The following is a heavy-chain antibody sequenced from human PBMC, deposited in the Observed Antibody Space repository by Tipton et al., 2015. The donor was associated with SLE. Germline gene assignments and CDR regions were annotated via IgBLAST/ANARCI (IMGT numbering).Heavy chain of an antibody. Sequence: TLSLTCTVSGGSISSHYWSWIRQPPGKGLEWFGYIYYSGSTNYNPSLKSRVTISVDTSKNQFSLKLSSVTAADTAVYYCARVLGGSYYFSYYYYGMDVWGQGTTVTVSS. CDR1: GGSISSHY. D-gene: IGHD1-26*01. V-gene: IGHV4-59*11. J-gene: IGHJ6*02. CDR3: ARVLGGSYYFSYYYYGMDV. CDR2: IYYSGST.